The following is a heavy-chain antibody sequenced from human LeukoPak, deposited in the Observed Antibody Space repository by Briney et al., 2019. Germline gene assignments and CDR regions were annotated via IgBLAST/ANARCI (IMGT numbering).Heavy chain of an antibody. Sequence: GGSLRLSCAASGFTFSSYEMNWVRQAPGKGLEWVSYISSGSTIYYADSVKGRFTISRDNAKNSLYLQMNSLRAEDTAVYYCARGYYDNNWFDPWGQGTLVTVSS. J-gene: IGHJ5*02. CDR3: ARGYYDNNWFDP. CDR2: ISSGSTI. D-gene: IGHD3-22*01. CDR1: GFTFSSYE. V-gene: IGHV3-48*03.